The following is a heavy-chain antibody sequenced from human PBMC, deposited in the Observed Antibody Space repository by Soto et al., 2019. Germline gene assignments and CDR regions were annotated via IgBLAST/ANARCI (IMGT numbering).Heavy chain of an antibody. V-gene: IGHV1-69*12. CDR1: GGTFSSYA. CDR3: ARHVPAAGYYYGMDV. J-gene: IGHJ6*02. Sequence: QVQLVQSGAEVKKPGSSVKVSCKASGGTFSSYAISWVRQAPGQGLEWMGGIIPIFGTANYAQKFQVRVTITADESTSTAYMELSSLRSDDTGVYYCARHVPAAGYYYGMDVWGQGTTVTVSS. CDR2: IIPIFGTA. D-gene: IGHD2-2*01.